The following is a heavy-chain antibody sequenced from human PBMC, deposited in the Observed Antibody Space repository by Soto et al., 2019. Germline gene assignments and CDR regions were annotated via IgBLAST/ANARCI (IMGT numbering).Heavy chain of an antibody. CDR1: GFTFSTFW. CDR2: INTDGSST. V-gene: IGHV3-74*01. Sequence: EVQLVESGGGLVQPGGSRRLSCSVSGFTFSTFWMHWCRQAPGEGLVWVSRINTDGSSTRYADSVKGRFSISRDNAKTTLYLQRNSRRVDDTAMYYCEKRGVVTFCLSYWGQGTLVTVSS. CDR3: EKRGVVTFCLSY. J-gene: IGHJ4*02. D-gene: IGHD3-10*01.